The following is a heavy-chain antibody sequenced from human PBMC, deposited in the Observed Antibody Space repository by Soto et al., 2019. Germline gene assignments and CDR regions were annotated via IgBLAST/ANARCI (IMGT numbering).Heavy chain of an antibody. CDR1: GDSVSSNSAA. CDR3: AREHPLGMLYEPVSYYYYYMDV. Sequence: QTLSLTCAISGDSVSSNSAAWNWIRQSPSRGLEWLGRTYYRSKWYNDYAVSVKSRITINPDTSKNQFSLQLNSVTPEDTAVYYCAREHPLGMLYEPVSYYYYYMDVWGKGTTVTVSS. J-gene: IGHJ6*03. CDR2: TYYRSKWYN. V-gene: IGHV6-1*01. D-gene: IGHD2-8*01.